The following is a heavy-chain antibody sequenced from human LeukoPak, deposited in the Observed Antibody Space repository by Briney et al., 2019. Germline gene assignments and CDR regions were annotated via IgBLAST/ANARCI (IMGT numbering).Heavy chain of an antibody. D-gene: IGHD2-15*01. J-gene: IGHJ4*02. CDR2: ISAYNGNT. CDR3: AREGDIYCSGGSCSEDY. Sequence: ASAKVSCKASGYTFTSYGISWVRQAPGQGLEWMGWISAYNGNTNYAQKLQGRVTMTTDTSTSTACMELRSLRSDDTAVYYCAREGDIYCSGGSCSEDYWGQGTLVTVSS. V-gene: IGHV1-18*01. CDR1: GYTFTSYG.